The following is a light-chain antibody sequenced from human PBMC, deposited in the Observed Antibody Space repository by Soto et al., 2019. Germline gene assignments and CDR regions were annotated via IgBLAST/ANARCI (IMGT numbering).Light chain of an antibody. CDR3: QQYNSYPLT. CDR1: QSISSW. Sequence: DIQMTQSPSTLSASVGDRVTITCRASQSISSWLAWYQQKSGKAPKLLIYDASSLESGVPSRFSGSGSGTEFTLTISSLQPDDCATYYCQQYNSYPLTFGGGTKVEIK. J-gene: IGKJ4*01. V-gene: IGKV1-5*01. CDR2: DAS.